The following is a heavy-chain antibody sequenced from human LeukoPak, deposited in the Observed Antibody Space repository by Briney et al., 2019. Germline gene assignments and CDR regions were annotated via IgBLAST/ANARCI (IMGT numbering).Heavy chain of an antibody. Sequence: ASVKVSCKVSGYTLTELSMHWVRQAPGKGLEWTGGFDPEDGETIYAQKFQGRVTMTEDASTDTAYMELSSLRSEDTAVYYCATPYYYYGMDVWGQGTTVTVSS. CDR3: ATPYYYYGMDV. V-gene: IGHV1-24*01. J-gene: IGHJ6*02. CDR1: GYTLTELS. CDR2: FDPEDGET.